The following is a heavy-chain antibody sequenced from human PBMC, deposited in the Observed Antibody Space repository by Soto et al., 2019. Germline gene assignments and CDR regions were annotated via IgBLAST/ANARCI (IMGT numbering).Heavy chain of an antibody. Sequence: GASVKVSCKASGYTFTIYGITWVRQAPGQGLEWMGWIRAYNGNTNYAQKLQGRVTMTTDTSTSTAYMELRSLRSDDTAVYYCAREGVVGATAADDWFDPWGQGTLVTVSS. J-gene: IGHJ5*02. CDR1: GYTFTIYG. D-gene: IGHD1-26*01. CDR3: AREGVVGATAADDWFDP. V-gene: IGHV1-18*01. CDR2: IRAYNGNT.